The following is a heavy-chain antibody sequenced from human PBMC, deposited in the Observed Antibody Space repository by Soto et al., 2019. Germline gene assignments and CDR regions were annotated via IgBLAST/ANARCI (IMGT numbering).Heavy chain of an antibody. V-gene: IGHV4-61*08. D-gene: IGHD3-3*01. J-gene: IGHJ6*02. Sequence: PSETLSLTCTVSGGSISSGGYYWTWIRQHPGKGLEWIGYIYYSGSTNYNPSLKSRVTISVDTSKNQFSLKLSSVTAADTAVYYCARADTVGPYYYYGMDVWGQGTTVTVSS. CDR1: GGSISSGGYY. CDR2: IYYSGST. CDR3: ARADTVGPYYYYGMDV.